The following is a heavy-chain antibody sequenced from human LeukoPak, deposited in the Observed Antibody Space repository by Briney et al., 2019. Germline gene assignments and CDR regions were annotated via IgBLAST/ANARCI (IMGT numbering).Heavy chain of an antibody. CDR3: ARDGSLGPWLVPYYYYYYYMDV. V-gene: IGHV3-30*02. Sequence: GGSLRLSCAASGFTFSNYGMHWVRQAPGKGLEWMAFIRYDGTKNYYADSVKGRFTISGDNAKNSLYLQMNSLRAEDTAVYYCARDGSLGPWLVPYYYYYYYMDVWGKGTTVTVSS. D-gene: IGHD6-19*01. CDR2: IRYDGTKN. CDR1: GFTFSNYG. J-gene: IGHJ6*03.